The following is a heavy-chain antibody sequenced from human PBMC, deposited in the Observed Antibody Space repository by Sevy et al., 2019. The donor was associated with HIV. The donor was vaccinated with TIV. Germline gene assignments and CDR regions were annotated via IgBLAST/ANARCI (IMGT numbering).Heavy chain of an antibody. V-gene: IGHV3-33*01. CDR1: GFTPSTYG. J-gene: IGHJ4*02. Sequence: WGSLRLSCAASGFTPSTYGMHWVRQAPGKGLEWVAVIGYEGSNKYYADSVKGRFTISRDNSKNTLFLQMDSLRAEDTAVYYCARDPRMYGDYLPAYFDSWGQGTLVTVSS. D-gene: IGHD2-8*01. CDR2: IGYEGSNK. CDR3: ARDPRMYGDYLPAYFDS.